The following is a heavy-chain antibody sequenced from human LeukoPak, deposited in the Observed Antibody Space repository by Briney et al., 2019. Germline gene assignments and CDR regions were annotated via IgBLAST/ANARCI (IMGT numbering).Heavy chain of an antibody. J-gene: IGHJ4*02. CDR2: ISYDGSNK. CDR1: GFTFSSYG. D-gene: IGHD3-3*01. CDR3: ARDRGPGVLRFLEWGN. V-gene: IGHV3-30*03. Sequence: PGGSLRLSCAASGFTFSSYGMHWVRQAPGKGLEWVAVISYDGSNKYYADSVKGRFTISRDNSKNTLYLQMNSLRAEDTAVYYCARDRGPGVLRFLEWGNWGQGTLVTVSS.